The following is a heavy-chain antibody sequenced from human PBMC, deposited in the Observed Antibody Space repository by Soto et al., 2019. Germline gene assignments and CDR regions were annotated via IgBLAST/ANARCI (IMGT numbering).Heavy chain of an antibody. CDR2: IYYSGST. D-gene: IGHD2-15*01. Sequence: SETLSLTCTVSGGSISSYYWSWIRQPPGKGLEWIGYIYYSGSTNYNPSLKSRVTISVDTSKNQFSLKLSSVTAADTAVYYCARVRYCSGGSCYPYTVGPWGQGTLVTVSS. CDR1: GGSISSYY. J-gene: IGHJ5*02. CDR3: ARVRYCSGGSCYPYTVGP. V-gene: IGHV4-59*01.